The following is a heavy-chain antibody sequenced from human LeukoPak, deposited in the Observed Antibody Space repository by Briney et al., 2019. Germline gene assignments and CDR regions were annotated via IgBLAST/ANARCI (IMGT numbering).Heavy chain of an antibody. V-gene: IGHV1-24*01. CDR2: FDPEDGET. J-gene: IGHJ4*02. D-gene: IGHD3-10*01. Sequence: ASVKASCKVSGYTLTELSMHWVRQAPGKGLEWMGGFDPEDGETIYAQKFQGRVTMTEDTSTDTAYMELSSLRSEDTAVYYCATDIHYYGSGSPIGDWGQGTLVTVSS. CDR1: GYTLTELS. CDR3: ATDIHYYGSGSPIGD.